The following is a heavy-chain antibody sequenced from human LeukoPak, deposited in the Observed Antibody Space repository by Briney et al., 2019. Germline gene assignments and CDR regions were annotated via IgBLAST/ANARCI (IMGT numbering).Heavy chain of an antibody. CDR2: LGVSVSGYGGST. Sequence: GGSLRLSCAASGFTFSRYAMSWVRQAPGKGLEWVSALGVSVSGYGGSTYYADSVKGRFTISRDNSKNTVYLQMNSLRAEDTAVYYCAKDRGGHYSSSYEDYWGQGTLVTVSS. V-gene: IGHV3-23*01. J-gene: IGHJ4*02. D-gene: IGHD6-13*01. CDR1: GFTFSRYA. CDR3: AKDRGGHYSSSYEDY.